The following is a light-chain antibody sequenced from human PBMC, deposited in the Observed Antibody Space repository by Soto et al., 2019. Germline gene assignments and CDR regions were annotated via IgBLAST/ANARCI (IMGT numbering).Light chain of an antibody. CDR1: SSNIGAGYD. CDR2: GNS. J-gene: IGLJ2*01. V-gene: IGLV1-40*01. CDR3: RSYDSSLSGSVV. Sequence: QSVLTQPPSVSGAPGQRVTISCTGSSSNIGAGYDVHWYQQLPGTDPKLLIYGNSNRPSGVPDRFSGSKSGTSASLAITGLHAEDEADDYCRSYDSSLSGSVVFGGGTKLTVL.